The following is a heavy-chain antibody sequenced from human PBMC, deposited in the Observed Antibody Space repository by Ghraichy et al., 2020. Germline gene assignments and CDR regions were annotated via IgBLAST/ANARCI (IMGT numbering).Heavy chain of an antibody. D-gene: IGHD6-13*01. Sequence: GGSLRLSCAASGFTFSSYSMNWVRQAPGKGLEWVSYISSSSSTIYYADSVKGRFTISRDNAKNSLYLQMNSLRDEDTAVYYCAREFSSSQVVLTFDPWGQGTLVTVSS. CDR2: ISSSSSTI. CDR1: GFTFSSYS. V-gene: IGHV3-48*02. J-gene: IGHJ5*02. CDR3: AREFSSSQVVLTFDP.